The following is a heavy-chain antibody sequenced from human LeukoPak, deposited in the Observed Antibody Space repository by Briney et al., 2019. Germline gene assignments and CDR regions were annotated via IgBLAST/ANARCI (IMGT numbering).Heavy chain of an antibody. V-gene: IGHV1-3*01. Sequence: ASVKVSCKASGYTFTSYAMHWVRQAPGQRLEWMGWINAGNGNTKYSQKFQGRVTITRDTSASTAYMELSSLRSEVTAVYYCAREGLYCSGGSCYSNAFDIWGQGTMVTVPS. CDR2: INAGNGNT. J-gene: IGHJ3*02. D-gene: IGHD2-15*01. CDR1: GYTFTSYA. CDR3: AREGLYCSGGSCYSNAFDI.